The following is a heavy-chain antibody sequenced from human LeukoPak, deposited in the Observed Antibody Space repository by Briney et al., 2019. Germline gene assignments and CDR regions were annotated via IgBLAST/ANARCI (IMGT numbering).Heavy chain of an antibody. CDR3: ARDPWELLDYYYGMDV. CDR2: ISSSISYI. V-gene: IGHV3-21*01. Sequence: PGGSLRLSCAASGFTFSSYSMNWVRQAPGKGLEWVSSISSSISYIYYADSVKGRFTISRDNAKNSLYLQMNSLRAEDTAVYYCARDPWELLDYYYGMDVWGQGTTVTVSS. CDR1: GFTFSSYS. D-gene: IGHD3-10*01. J-gene: IGHJ6*02.